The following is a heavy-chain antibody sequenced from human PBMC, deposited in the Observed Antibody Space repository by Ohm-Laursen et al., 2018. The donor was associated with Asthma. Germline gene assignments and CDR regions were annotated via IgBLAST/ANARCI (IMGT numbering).Heavy chain of an antibody. CDR2: IYYSGST. CDR3: ARVAAAGLIY. CDR1: GGSISSSSYY. Sequence: SDTLSLTWTVSGGSISSSSYYWGWIRRPPGKGLEWIGYIYYSGSTYYNPSLKSRVTISVDTSKNQFSLKLSSVTAADTAVYYCARVAAAGLIYWGQGTLVTVSS. V-gene: IGHV4-39*07. J-gene: IGHJ4*02. D-gene: IGHD6-13*01.